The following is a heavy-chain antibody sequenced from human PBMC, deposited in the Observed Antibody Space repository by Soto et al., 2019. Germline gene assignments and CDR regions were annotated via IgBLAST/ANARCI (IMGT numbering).Heavy chain of an antibody. Sequence: QVQLVQSGAEVKKPGASVKVSCKASGYTFTSYGISWVRQAPGRGLEWMGWISAYNGNTNYAQKHQGRVTMTTDTSTSTAYMELRSLRSDDTAVYYCARDPPIAWLRFGYYYYYMDVWGKGTTVTVSS. CDR2: ISAYNGNT. J-gene: IGHJ6*03. CDR1: GYTFTSYG. CDR3: ARDPPIAWLRFGYYYYYMDV. D-gene: IGHD5-12*01. V-gene: IGHV1-18*01.